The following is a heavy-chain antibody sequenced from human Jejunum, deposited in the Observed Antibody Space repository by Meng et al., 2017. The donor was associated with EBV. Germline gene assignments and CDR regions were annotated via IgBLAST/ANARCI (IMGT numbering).Heavy chain of an antibody. V-gene: IGHV1-8*01. CDR1: GLTFTNYD. Sequence: QVQLVESWAKVKKPWASGKGSCNPFGLTFTNYDIKRERQASGQGLEWMGWMNPSNGKTGYAQKFQGRVTMNRDVSTSTAYMELSSLRSDDTVVYFCARGAQPIDLWGQGTLVTVSS. CDR2: MNPSNGKT. D-gene: IGHD3-3*01. CDR3: ARGAQPIDL. J-gene: IGHJ5*02.